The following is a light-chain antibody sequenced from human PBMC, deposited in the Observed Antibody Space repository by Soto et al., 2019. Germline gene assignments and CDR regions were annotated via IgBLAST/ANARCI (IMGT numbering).Light chain of an antibody. CDR1: QTISSW. CDR3: QHYNSYSEA. V-gene: IGKV1-5*03. CDR2: KAS. J-gene: IGKJ1*01. Sequence: DIQMTQSPSTLSGSVGDRVTITCRARQTISSWLAWYQQKPGKAPKLQIYKASTLKSGVPSRISGSGSGTEFSLTISSLQRDDFATYYCQHYNSYSEAFGQGTKVERK.